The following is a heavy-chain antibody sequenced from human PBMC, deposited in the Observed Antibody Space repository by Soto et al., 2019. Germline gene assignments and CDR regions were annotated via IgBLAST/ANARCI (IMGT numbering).Heavy chain of an antibody. J-gene: IGHJ4*02. D-gene: IGHD4-17*01. CDR2: IYYSGSA. V-gene: IGHV4-59*08. Sequence: SGTLSLTCTVSGGSISSYYWSWIRQPPGKGLEWIGYIYYSGSANYNPSLKSRVTISVDTSKNQFSLKLSSVTAADTAVYYCASTVTTSTFDYWGQGTLVTVSS. CDR3: ASTVTTSTFDY. CDR1: GGSISSYY.